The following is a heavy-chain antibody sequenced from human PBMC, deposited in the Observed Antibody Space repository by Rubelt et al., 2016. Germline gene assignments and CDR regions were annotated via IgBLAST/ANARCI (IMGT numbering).Heavy chain of an antibody. V-gene: IGHV3-30*04. J-gene: IGHJ6*02. D-gene: IGHD2-8*01. CDR2: ISYNGSSY. Sequence: QVQLVESGGGVVQPGRSLRLSCAASGFTFSNYAMHWVRQAPGKGLEWVSVISYNGSSYYYADSVKGRFTISRDNSRNTFYLQMNSLRAEDTAVYYCASGYCTNDVCYTSGMDVWGQGTTVTVSS. CDR1: GFTFSNYA. CDR3: ASGYCTNDVCYTSGMDV.